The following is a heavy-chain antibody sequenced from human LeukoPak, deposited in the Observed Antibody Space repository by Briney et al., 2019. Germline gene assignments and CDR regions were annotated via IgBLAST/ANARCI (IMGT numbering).Heavy chain of an antibody. CDR2: INHSGST. J-gene: IGHJ4*02. CDR3: ARVPVQYYYDSSGYYRRRYYFDY. Sequence: SETLSLTCAVYGGSFSVYYWSWIRQPPGKGLEWIGEINHSGSTNYNPSLKSRVTISVDTSKNQFSLKLSSVTAADTAVYYCARVPVQYYYDSSGYYRRRYYFDYWGQGTLVTVSS. CDR1: GGSFSVYY. V-gene: IGHV4-34*01. D-gene: IGHD3-22*01.